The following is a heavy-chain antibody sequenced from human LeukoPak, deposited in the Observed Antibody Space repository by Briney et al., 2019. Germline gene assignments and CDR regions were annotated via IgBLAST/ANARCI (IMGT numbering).Heavy chain of an antibody. CDR1: GFTFSSYW. J-gene: IGHJ4*02. CDR3: ARVLVNWNYGDFDY. Sequence: GGSLRLSCAASGFTFSSYWMSWVRQAPGKGREWVANIKQDGGEKYYVDSVKGRFTISRDKAKNSLYLQMNSLRAEDTAVYYCARVLVNWNYGDFDYWGQGTLVTASS. V-gene: IGHV3-7*01. D-gene: IGHD1-7*01. CDR2: IKQDGGEK.